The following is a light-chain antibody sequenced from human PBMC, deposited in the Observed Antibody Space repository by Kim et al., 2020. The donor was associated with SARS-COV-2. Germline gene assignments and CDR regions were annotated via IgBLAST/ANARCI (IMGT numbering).Light chain of an antibody. J-gene: IGLJ3*02. Sequence: SGSGSSSHIEENPVSWCQHPAGMGPKLSIYGYDQRRSGGADRFSGSRAGTSASLAISGLQSGDDGDYVCATWDDSRYGRVFGGGTQLTVL. V-gene: IGLV1-44*01. CDR3: ATWDDSRYGRV. CDR1: SSHIEENP. CDR2: GYD.